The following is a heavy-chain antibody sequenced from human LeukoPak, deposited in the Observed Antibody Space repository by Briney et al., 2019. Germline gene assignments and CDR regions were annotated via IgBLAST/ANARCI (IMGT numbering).Heavy chain of an antibody. J-gene: IGHJ4*02. Sequence: SQTLSLTCTVSGGSISSYYWSWIRQPPGKGLGWIGYIYYSGSTNYNTSLKSQVTISVDTSKTQFSLKLSSVTAADTAVYYCARHFYYDSSGYLDYWGQGTLVTVSS. CDR2: IYYSGST. CDR3: ARHFYYDSSGYLDY. V-gene: IGHV4-59*08. CDR1: GGSISSYY. D-gene: IGHD3-22*01.